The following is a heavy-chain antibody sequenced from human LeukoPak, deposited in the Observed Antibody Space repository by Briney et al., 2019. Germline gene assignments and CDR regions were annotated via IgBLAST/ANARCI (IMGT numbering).Heavy chain of an antibody. CDR3: ARDHVRFIRRRNNVFDI. CDR2: IYYSGST. V-gene: IGHV4-39*07. J-gene: IGHJ3*02. Sequence: PSETLSLTCTVSGGSISSSSYYWGWIRQPPGKGLEWIGSIYYSGSTYYNPSLKSRVTISVDTSKNQFSLKLSSVTAADTAVYYCARDHVRFIRRRNNVFDIWGQGTMVTVSS. CDR1: GGSISSSSYY. D-gene: IGHD1-14*01.